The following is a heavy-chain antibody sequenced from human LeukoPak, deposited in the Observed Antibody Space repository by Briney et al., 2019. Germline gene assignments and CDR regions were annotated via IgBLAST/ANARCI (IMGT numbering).Heavy chain of an antibody. J-gene: IGHJ3*02. CDR3: ARDERGIPDAFDI. D-gene: IGHD2-21*01. CDR2: ISAYNGNT. CDR1: GYTFSSYG. V-gene: IGHV1-18*01. Sequence: ASVKVSCKASGYTFSSYGVSWVRQAPGQGLEWMGWISAYNGNTNYAQKVQGRVTMTTDTSTSTAYMDLRSLRSDDTAVYYCARDERGIPDAFDIWGQGTMVTVSS.